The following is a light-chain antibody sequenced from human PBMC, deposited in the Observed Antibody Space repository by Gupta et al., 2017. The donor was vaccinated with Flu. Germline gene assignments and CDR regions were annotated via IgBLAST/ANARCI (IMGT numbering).Light chain of an antibody. CDR1: QSVGNY. CDR3: QQSNSSSWT. J-gene: IGKJ1*01. Sequence: DIELTQSPASLSLSPGDGATLSCRASQSVGNYLDWYQQKPGQAPRLLIYDASNRETGIPARFSGSGSGTDFTLTISSLEPEDFAVYYCQQSNSSSWTFGEGTKVEIK. CDR2: DAS. V-gene: IGKV3-11*01.